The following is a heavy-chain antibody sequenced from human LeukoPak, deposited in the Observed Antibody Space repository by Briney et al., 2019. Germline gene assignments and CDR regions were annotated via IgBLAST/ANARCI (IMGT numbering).Heavy chain of an antibody. CDR3: ARQSFIAGDNWNYVLNGDDALDI. J-gene: IGHJ3*02. CDR2: ITAYDGNT. D-gene: IGHD1-7*01. Sequence: ASMKVSCKASGYTFSRYGTTWVRQAPGQGLEWMGWITAYDGNTNFAQNFQARVTMTTDTSTNTAYMELRSLRSDDTAAYYCARQSFIAGDNWNYVLNGDDALDIWGQGTMVTVSS. CDR1: GYTFSRYG. V-gene: IGHV1-18*01.